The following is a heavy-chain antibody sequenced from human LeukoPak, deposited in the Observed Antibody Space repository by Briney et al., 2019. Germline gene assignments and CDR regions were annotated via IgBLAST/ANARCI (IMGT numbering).Heavy chain of an antibody. V-gene: IGHV2-26*01. CDR1: GFSLSNARMG. J-gene: IGHJ4*02. Sequence: SSPTLVNPTETLTLTCTVSGFSLSNARMGVSWIRQPPGKALEWLAHIFSNDEKSYSTSLKSSLTISQDPSKSQVVLTMTNMDPVDTATYYCAREVSMTTVTTNFDYWGQGTLVTVSS. CDR3: AREVSMTTVTTNFDY. D-gene: IGHD4-11*01. CDR2: IFSNDEK.